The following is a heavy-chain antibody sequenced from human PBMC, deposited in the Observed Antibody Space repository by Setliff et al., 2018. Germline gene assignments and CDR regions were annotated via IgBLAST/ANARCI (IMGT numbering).Heavy chain of an antibody. J-gene: IGHJ4*02. Sequence: ETLSLSCAASGFTFSSFEMNWVRQAPRKGLVWVSRINSDGSTTTYADSVKGRFTISRDNAKNSLSLQMNSLRGEDTAVYYCARVGGAWYSDYWGKGILVTVSS. V-gene: IGHV3-74*01. CDR2: INSDGSTT. D-gene: IGHD1-26*01. CDR3: ARVGGAWYSDY. CDR1: GFTFSSFE.